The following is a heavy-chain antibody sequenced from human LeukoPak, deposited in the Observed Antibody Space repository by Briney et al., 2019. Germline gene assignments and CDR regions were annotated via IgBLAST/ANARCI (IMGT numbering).Heavy chain of an antibody. J-gene: IGHJ4*02. CDR1: GFIFDDYA. Sequence: GGSLRLSCAASGFIFDDYAIHWVRHAPGEGLEWVSGISWNSGSIGYADSVKGRFTISRDNAKNSLYLQMNSLRAEDTAVYYCARDLSGGTVTTFIPDYWGQGTLVTVSS. CDR2: ISWNSGSI. D-gene: IGHD4-11*01. CDR3: ARDLSGGTVTTFIPDY. V-gene: IGHV3-9*01.